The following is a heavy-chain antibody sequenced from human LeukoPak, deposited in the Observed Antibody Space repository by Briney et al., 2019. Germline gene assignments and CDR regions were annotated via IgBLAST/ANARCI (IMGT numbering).Heavy chain of an antibody. CDR2: IRYDGNEK. Sequence: GGSLRLSCVAPGLIFSNYGMHWVRQAPGKGLDWVSFIRYDGNEKQYADSMRGWVTISRDNSKGTLFLQMTSLRPEDTAVYYCAKAYGSRLLKGDHQNMDVWGKGTTVIVSS. D-gene: IGHD2-21*02. CDR3: AKAYGSRLLKGDHQNMDV. J-gene: IGHJ6*04. V-gene: IGHV3-30*02. CDR1: GLIFSNYG.